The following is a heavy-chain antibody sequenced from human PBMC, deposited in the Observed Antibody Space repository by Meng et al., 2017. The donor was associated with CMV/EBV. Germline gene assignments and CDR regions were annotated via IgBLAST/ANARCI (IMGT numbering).Heavy chain of an antibody. J-gene: IGHJ6*02. Sequence: LSLTCTVSGGSISSGDYYWSWIRQPPGKGLEWIGYIYYSGSTYYNPSLKSRVTISVDTSKNQFSLKLSSVTAADTAVYYCARDAGYYGMDVWGQGTTVTVSS. CDR3: ARDAGYYGMDV. CDR1: GGSISSGDYY. CDR2: IYYSGST. V-gene: IGHV4-30-4*08.